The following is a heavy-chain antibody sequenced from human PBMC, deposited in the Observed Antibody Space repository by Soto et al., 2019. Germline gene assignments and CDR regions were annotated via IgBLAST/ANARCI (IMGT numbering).Heavy chain of an antibody. D-gene: IGHD2-15*01. CDR3: ARDGDYGGSFAY. CDR2: IYWDDEK. J-gene: IGHJ4*02. V-gene: IGHV2-5*02. CDR1: GFALSSSGVG. Sequence: QITLKESGPTLVKPTQTLTLTCTFSGFALSSSGVGVGWIRQPPGKALEWLAVIYWDDEKRYSPSLKRRLTITKDTSKNQVVLTVTNIDPVDTATYYCARDGDYGGSFAYWGQGTLVTVSS.